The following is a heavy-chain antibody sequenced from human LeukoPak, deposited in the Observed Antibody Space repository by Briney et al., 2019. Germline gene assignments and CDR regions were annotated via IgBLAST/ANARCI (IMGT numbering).Heavy chain of an antibody. CDR1: GYTFTSYY. CDR3: ARDFDDILILDY. V-gene: IGHV1-46*01. Sequence: GASVKVSCKASGYTFTSYYMHWVRQAPGQGLEWMGIINPSGGSTSYAQKFQGRVTMTRDTSISTAYMELSRLRSDDTAVYYCARDFDDILILDYWGQGTLVTVSS. D-gene: IGHD3-9*01. CDR2: INPSGGST. J-gene: IGHJ4*02.